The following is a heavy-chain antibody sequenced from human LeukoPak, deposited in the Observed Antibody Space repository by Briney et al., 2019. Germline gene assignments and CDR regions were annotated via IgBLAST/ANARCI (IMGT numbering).Heavy chain of an antibody. CDR3: ASLLVRGVIMVTP. J-gene: IGHJ4*02. CDR2: IYYSGST. V-gene: IGHV4-59*08. D-gene: IGHD3-10*01. CDR1: GGSISSYY. Sequence: PSETLSLTCTVSGGSISSYYWSWIRQPPGKGLEWIGYIYYSGSTNYNPSLKSRVTISVDTSKNQFSLKLSSVTAADTAVYYCASLLVRGVIMVTPWGQGTLVTVSS.